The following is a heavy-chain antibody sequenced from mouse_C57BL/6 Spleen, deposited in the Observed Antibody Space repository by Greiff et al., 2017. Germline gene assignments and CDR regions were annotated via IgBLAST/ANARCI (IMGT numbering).Heavy chain of an antibody. V-gene: IGHV5-6*01. Sequence: EVQRVESGGDLVKPGGSLKLSCAASGFTFSSYGMSWVRQTPDKRLEWVATISSGGSYTYYPDSVKGRFTISRDNAKNTLYLQMSSLKSEDTAMYYCARRYGSSYDWYFDVWGTGTTVTVSS. CDR1: GFTFSSYG. CDR2: ISSGGSYT. CDR3: ARRYGSSYDWYFDV. D-gene: IGHD1-1*01. J-gene: IGHJ1*03.